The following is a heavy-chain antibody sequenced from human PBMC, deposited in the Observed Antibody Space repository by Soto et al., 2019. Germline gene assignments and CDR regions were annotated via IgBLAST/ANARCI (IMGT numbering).Heavy chain of an antibody. D-gene: IGHD3-10*01. Sequence: SETLSLTCAVYGGSFSGYYWSWIRQPPGKGLEWIGEINHSGSTNYNPSLKSRVTISVDTSKNQFSLKVSSVTAADTAVYYCARGSLIPRNYYGSGSYSSVGFGPRHRYNWFDPWGQGTLVTVSS. J-gene: IGHJ5*02. CDR3: ARGSLIPRNYYGSGSYSSVGFGPRHRYNWFDP. CDR2: INHSGST. V-gene: IGHV4-34*01. CDR1: GGSFSGYY.